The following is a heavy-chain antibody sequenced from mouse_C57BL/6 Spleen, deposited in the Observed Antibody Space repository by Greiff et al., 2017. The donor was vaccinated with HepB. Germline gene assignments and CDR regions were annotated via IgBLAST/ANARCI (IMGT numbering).Heavy chain of an antibody. Sequence: QVQLKESGAELARPGASVKLSCKASGYTFTSYGISWVKQRTGQGLEWIGEIYPRSGNTYYNEKFKGKATLTADKSSSTAYMELRSLTSEDSAVYFCARSADYYSNAYAMDYWGQGTSVTVSS. J-gene: IGHJ4*01. CDR1: GYTFTSYG. CDR3: ARSADYYSNAYAMDY. CDR2: IYPRSGNT. V-gene: IGHV1-81*01. D-gene: IGHD2-5*01.